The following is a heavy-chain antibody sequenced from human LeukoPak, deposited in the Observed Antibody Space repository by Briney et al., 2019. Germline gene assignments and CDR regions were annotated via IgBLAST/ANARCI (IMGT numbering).Heavy chain of an antibody. D-gene: IGHD2-2*01. CDR2: IWNDGNNR. CDR1: GFSFSSYG. CDR3: ARDYCSSASCLFDY. V-gene: IGHV3-33*01. Sequence: GGSLRLSCAESGFSFSSYGMHWVRQAPGPGLEWVAVIWNDGNNRYYVDSVKDRFTISKDNSKNTLYLQMNSRSTEDTAVYYCARDYCSSASCLFDYWGQGTLVTVSS. J-gene: IGHJ4*02.